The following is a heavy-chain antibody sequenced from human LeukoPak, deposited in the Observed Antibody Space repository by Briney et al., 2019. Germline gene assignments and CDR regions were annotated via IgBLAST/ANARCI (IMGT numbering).Heavy chain of an antibody. V-gene: IGHV1-18*01. CDR1: GYIFKSYG. Sequence: GASVKVSCTASGYIFKSYGVNWVRQAPGQGLEWVGWISGFNGQTDYGQRFQGRVTMTRDTSTSTAYMELRSLRSEDTAVYYCARSGILVTGVRMDVWGKGTTVIVSS. D-gene: IGHD2-8*02. J-gene: IGHJ6*04. CDR3: ARSGILVTGVRMDV. CDR2: ISGFNGQT.